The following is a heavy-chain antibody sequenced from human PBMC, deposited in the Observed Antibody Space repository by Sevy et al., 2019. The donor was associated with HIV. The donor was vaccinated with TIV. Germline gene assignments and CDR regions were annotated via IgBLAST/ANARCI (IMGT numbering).Heavy chain of an antibody. D-gene: IGHD1-1*01. CDR2: ISYDANTD. CDR3: ALERLTNNVAEYFHN. CDR1: GFTFSYFS. J-gene: IGHJ1*01. V-gene: IGHV3-30-3*01. Sequence: GGSLRLSCAASGFTFSYFSMHWVRQAPGKGLEWVATISYDANTDHYADSVKGRFTISRDNSKNALYLQMNNLRADDTAVYFCALERLTNNVAEYFHNWGQGTLVTVSS.